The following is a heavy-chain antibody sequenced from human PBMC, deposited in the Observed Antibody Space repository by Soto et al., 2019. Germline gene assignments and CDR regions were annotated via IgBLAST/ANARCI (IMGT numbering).Heavy chain of an antibody. J-gene: IGHJ5*01. CDR3: ARGGRYWFDS. Sequence: GASVKVSCKASGYSFTDFYIHWVRQAPGNGLEWMGWINPNTGGTDSAQRFQGWVTMTRDTSITTAYMDVRRLRSDDTAVYYCARGGRYWFDSWGQGTLVTVSS. CDR1: GYSFTDFY. V-gene: IGHV1-2*04. CDR2: INPNTGGT. D-gene: IGHD1-26*01.